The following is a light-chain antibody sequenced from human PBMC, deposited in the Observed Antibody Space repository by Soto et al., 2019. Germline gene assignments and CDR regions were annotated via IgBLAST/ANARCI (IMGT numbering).Light chain of an antibody. V-gene: IGLV2-14*03. CDR3: SSYTSGSTYV. CDR2: DVS. CDR1: ISDVGGYNY. J-gene: IGLJ1*01. Sequence: QSALTQPASVSGSPGQSITISCTGTISDVGGYNYVSWYQQHPGKAPKLMIFDVSNRPSGVSNRFSGSKSGYTASLTISGLQAEDEADYSCSSYTSGSTYVFGTGTKVTVL.